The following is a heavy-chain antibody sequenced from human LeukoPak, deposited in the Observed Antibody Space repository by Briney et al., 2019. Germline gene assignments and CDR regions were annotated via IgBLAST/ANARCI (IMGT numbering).Heavy chain of an antibody. D-gene: IGHD3-22*01. Sequence: ASVTVSCTASGGTFSIYAISWVRQAPGQGLEWMGGIIPIFGTANYAQKFQGRVTITADESTSTAYMELSSLRSEDTAVYYCARSDTYYYDSSGYYYLDYWGQGTLVTVSS. V-gene: IGHV1-69*13. CDR3: ARSDTYYYDSSGYYYLDY. CDR1: GGTFSIYA. CDR2: IIPIFGTA. J-gene: IGHJ4*02.